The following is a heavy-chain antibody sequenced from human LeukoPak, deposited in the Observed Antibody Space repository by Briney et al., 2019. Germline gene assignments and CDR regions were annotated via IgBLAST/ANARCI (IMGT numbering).Heavy chain of an antibody. D-gene: IGHD3-10*01. CDR1: GFTFSGSA. J-gene: IGHJ4*02. V-gene: IGHV3-73*01. CDR3: RVWFGEFDY. Sequence: GGSLRLSCAASGFTFSGSAMHRVRQASGKRLEWVGRIRSKANSYATAYAASVKGRFTISRDDSKNTAYLQMNSLKTEDTAVYYCRVWFGEFDYWGQGTLVTVSS. CDR2: IRSKANSYAT.